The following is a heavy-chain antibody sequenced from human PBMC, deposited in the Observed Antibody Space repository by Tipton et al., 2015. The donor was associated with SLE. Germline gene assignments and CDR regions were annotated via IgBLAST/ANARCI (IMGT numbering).Heavy chain of an antibody. J-gene: IGHJ3*02. CDR1: GGSISSSSYY. CDR2: IYYSGST. D-gene: IGHD3-22*01. CDR3: ARVSELATYYYDSSPGAFDI. Sequence: LRLSCTVSGGSISSSSYYWGWIRQPPGKGLEWIGSIYYSGSTYYNPSLKSRVTISVDTSKNQFSLKLSSVTAADTAVYYCARVSELATYYYDSSPGAFDIWGQGTMVTVSS. V-gene: IGHV4-39*07.